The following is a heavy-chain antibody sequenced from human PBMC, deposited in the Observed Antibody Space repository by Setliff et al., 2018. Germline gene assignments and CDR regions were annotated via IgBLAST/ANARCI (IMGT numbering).Heavy chain of an antibody. D-gene: IGHD3-10*01. CDR2: ISWDGSST. V-gene: IGHV3-43*01. CDR1: GFTFDDYT. CDR3: ARDHAYGSRFYYYYYGMDV. Sequence: GGSLRLSCAASGFTFDDYTMHWVRQAPGKGLEWVSLISWDGSSTSYADSVKGRFTISRDNAKNSLYLQMNSLRAEDTAVYYCARDHAYGSRFYYYYYGMDVWGQGTTVTVSS. J-gene: IGHJ6*02.